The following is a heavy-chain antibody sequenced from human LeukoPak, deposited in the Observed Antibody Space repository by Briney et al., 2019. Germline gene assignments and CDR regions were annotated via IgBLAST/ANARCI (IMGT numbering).Heavy chain of an antibody. Sequence: AGGSLRLSCAASGFIFDDYAMHWVRDAPGKGLEWVSGISWNSNTIGYADSVKGRFTISRDNAKNSLYLQMNSLRAEDTALYYCAKDAGGYYYYYMGVWGKGTTVTISS. V-gene: IGHV3-9*01. CDR3: AKDAGGYYYYYMGV. CDR2: ISWNSNTI. J-gene: IGHJ6*03. D-gene: IGHD1-26*01. CDR1: GFIFDDYA.